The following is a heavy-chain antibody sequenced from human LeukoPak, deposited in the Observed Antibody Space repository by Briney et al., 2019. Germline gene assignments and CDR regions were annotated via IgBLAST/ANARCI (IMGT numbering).Heavy chain of an antibody. Sequence: ASVNVSCTASGGTFSSYAISWVRQAPGQGLEWMGGIIPIFGTANYAQKFQGRVTITADESTSTAYMELSSLRSEDTAVYYCAAGPYYYDSSGYVFDYWGQGTLVTVSS. V-gene: IGHV1-69*13. CDR1: GGTFSSYA. D-gene: IGHD3-22*01. CDR3: AAGPYYYDSSGYVFDY. J-gene: IGHJ4*02. CDR2: IIPIFGTA.